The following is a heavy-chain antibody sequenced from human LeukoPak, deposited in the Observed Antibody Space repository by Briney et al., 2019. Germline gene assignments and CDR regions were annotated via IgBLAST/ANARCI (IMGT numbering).Heavy chain of an antibody. D-gene: IGHD2-2*03. CDR1: GFTFSSYW. V-gene: IGHV3-7*01. J-gene: IGHJ3*02. CDR2: IKQDGSEK. Sequence: GGSLRLSCAASGFTFSSYWMSWVRQAPGKGLEWAANIKQDGSEKYYVDSVKGRFTISRDNAKNSLYLQMNSLRAEDTAVYYCARDGYCSSTSCLAPFDIWGQGTMVTVSS. CDR3: ARDGYCSSTSCLAPFDI.